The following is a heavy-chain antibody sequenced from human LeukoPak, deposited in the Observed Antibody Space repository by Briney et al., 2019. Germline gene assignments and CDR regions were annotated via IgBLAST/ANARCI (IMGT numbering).Heavy chain of an antibody. D-gene: IGHD3-22*01. Sequence: SETLSLTCTVSGGSISSSSYYWGWIRQPPGKGLEWIGRIYYSGSTYYNPSLKSRVTIPVDTSKNQFSLKLSSVTAADTAVYYCARHRIYDSSGYPFDYWGQGTLVTVSS. CDR3: ARHRIYDSSGYPFDY. V-gene: IGHV4-39*01. CDR1: GGSISSSSYY. J-gene: IGHJ4*02. CDR2: IYYSGST.